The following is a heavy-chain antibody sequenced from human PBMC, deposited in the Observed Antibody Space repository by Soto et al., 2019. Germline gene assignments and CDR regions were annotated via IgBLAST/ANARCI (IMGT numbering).Heavy chain of an antibody. D-gene: IGHD1-26*01. Sequence: QVQLVQSGAEVKKPGSSVKVSCKASGGTFSSYAISWVRQAPGQGLEWMGGIIPIFGTAKYAQKFQGRVTITADESTSTAYMELSSLRSEDTAVYYCARAPFDIVGATTTYYYGMDVWGQGTTVTVSS. J-gene: IGHJ6*02. CDR3: ARAPFDIVGATTTYYYGMDV. V-gene: IGHV1-69*01. CDR1: GGTFSSYA. CDR2: IIPIFGTA.